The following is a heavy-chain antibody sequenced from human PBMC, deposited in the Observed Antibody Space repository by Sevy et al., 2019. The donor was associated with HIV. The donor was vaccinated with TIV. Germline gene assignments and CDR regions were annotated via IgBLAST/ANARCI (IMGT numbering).Heavy chain of an antibody. CDR3: TTPPYDFWSGTDYYYGMDV. Sequence: GGSLRLSCAASGFTFSNVWMSWVRQAPGKGLEWVGRIKSKTNGGTTDYAAPVKGGFTVSRDDSKNTLYLQMNSLKTEDTAIYYCTTPPYDFWSGTDYYYGMDVWGQGTTVTVSS. CDR1: GFTFSNVW. D-gene: IGHD3-3*01. V-gene: IGHV3-15*01. CDR2: IKSKTNGGTT. J-gene: IGHJ6*02.